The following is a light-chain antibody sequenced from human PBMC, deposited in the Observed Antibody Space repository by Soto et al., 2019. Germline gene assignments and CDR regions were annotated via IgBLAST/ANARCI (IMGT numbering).Light chain of an antibody. V-gene: IGKV3-20*01. CDR3: QHYGTSPRT. J-gene: IGKJ2*01. CDR1: KSVSSNY. Sequence: EIVLTQSPGTLSLSPGERATLSCRASKSVSSNYLAWYQQRPGQAPRLLIYDTSSRATGIPDRFSGSGSGTVFTLMISRLEPEDSAVYFFQHYGTSPRTFGQGTKLEIK. CDR2: DTS.